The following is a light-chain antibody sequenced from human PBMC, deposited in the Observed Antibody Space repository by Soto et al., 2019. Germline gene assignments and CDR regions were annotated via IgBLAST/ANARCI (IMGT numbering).Light chain of an antibody. CDR3: QQYGGYPIT. CDR1: QSVSSSY. V-gene: IGKV3-20*01. Sequence: DIVVTQSRGTLCLSPGERATLCCTASQSVSSSYLAWYQQKPGQAPRLLIYGASSRATGIPDRFSGSGSGTDFTLTISRLQPEDLAVDYCQQYGGYPITFGLGTRVEIK. J-gene: IGKJ5*01. CDR2: GAS.